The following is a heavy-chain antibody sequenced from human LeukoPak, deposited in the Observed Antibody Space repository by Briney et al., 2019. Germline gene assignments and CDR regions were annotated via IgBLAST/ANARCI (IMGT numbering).Heavy chain of an antibody. CDR2: ISAYNGNT. Sequence: GASVKVSYKASGYTFTSYGISWVRQAPGQGLEWMGWISAYNGNTNYAQKLQGRVTMTTDTSTSTAYMELRSLRSDDTAVYYCARGAHYDFWSGSQPEYYYYGMDVWGQGTTVTVSS. J-gene: IGHJ6*02. D-gene: IGHD3-3*01. V-gene: IGHV1-18*01. CDR3: ARGAHYDFWSGSQPEYYYYGMDV. CDR1: GYTFTSYG.